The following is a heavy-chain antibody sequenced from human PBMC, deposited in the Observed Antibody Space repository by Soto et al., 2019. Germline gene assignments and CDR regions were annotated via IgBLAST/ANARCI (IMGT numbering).Heavy chain of an antibody. J-gene: IGHJ6*02. D-gene: IGHD6-13*01. CDR2: IIPILGIA. Sequence: SVKVSCKASGYTFTSYYMNWVRQAPGQGLEWMGRIIPILGIANYAQKFQGRVTITADKSTSTAYMELSSLRSEDTAVYYCAKQLGYHYYYYGMDVWGQGTTVTVSS. CDR3: AKQLGYHYYYYGMDV. V-gene: IGHV1-69*02. CDR1: GYTFTSYY.